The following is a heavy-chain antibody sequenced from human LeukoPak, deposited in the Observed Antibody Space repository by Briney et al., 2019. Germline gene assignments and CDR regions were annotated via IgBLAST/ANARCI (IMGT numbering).Heavy chain of an antibody. Sequence: GGSLRLSCAASEFTFSGSAMHWVRQASGKGLEWVGRIRSKANSYATAYAASVKGRFTISRDDSKNTAYLQMNSLKTEDTAVYYCTRPGYCSGGSCSSVDYWGQGTLVTVSS. CDR3: TRPGYCSGGSCSSVDY. V-gene: IGHV3-73*01. CDR2: IRSKANSYAT. J-gene: IGHJ4*02. D-gene: IGHD2-15*01. CDR1: EFTFSGSA.